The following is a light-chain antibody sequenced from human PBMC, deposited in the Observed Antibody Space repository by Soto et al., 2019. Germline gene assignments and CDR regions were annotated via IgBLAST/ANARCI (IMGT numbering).Light chain of an antibody. V-gene: IGLV2-14*03. Sequence: QSVLTQPASVAGSPGQSITISCTAGSSDVGGYNYVSSFQQLPGTAPKLKIYEVSNRPSGVSNRFSGSKSGYTASLPISELQAEDEADYYCTSFTSSNTWVFGGGTKATVL. J-gene: IGLJ3*02. CDR2: EVS. CDR1: SSDVGGYNY. CDR3: TSFTSSNTWV.